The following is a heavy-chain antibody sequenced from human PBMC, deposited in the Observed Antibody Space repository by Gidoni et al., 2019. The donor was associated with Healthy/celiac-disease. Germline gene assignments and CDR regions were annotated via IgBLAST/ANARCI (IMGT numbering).Heavy chain of an antibody. V-gene: IGHV4-39*01. CDR3: ARLGRQDGYNSSDY. CDR1: GGSLSSSSYY. Sequence: QLQLQESGPGLVKPSETLSLTCTVSGGSLSSSSYYWGWIRQPPGKGLEWIGSIYYSGSTYYNPSLKSRVTISVDTSKNQFSLKLSSVTAADTAVYYCARLGRQDGYNSSDYWGQGTLVTVSS. D-gene: IGHD5-12*01. CDR2: IYYSGST. J-gene: IGHJ4*02.